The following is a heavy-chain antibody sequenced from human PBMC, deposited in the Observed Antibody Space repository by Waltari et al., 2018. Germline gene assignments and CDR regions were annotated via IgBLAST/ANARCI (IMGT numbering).Heavy chain of an antibody. Sequence: QVLLQESGPGLVKPSGTLSLTCSVSGGSITTWSSVVRQPPGMGLEWTGEIHHTGRTHHNPSLEGRVTISVDTSQNQLSLQLTSVTAADTAVYYCARHLELPGSRGFNYWGQGTQVTVSS. D-gene: IGHD1-7*01. J-gene: IGHJ4*02. CDR2: IHHTGRT. V-gene: IGHV4-4*02. CDR1: GGSITTW. CDR3: ARHLELPGSRGFNY.